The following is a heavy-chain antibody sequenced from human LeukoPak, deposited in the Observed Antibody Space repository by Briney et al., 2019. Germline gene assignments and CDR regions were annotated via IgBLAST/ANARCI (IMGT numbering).Heavy chain of an antibody. Sequence: SVKVSCKASGGTFSSYAISWVRQAPGHGLEWMGGIIPIFGTANYAQKFQGRVTITTDESTSTAYMELSSLRSEDTAVYYCAREIGYCSSTSCYGDYYYYYMDVWGKGTTVTVSS. CDR1: GGTFSSYA. CDR2: IIPIFGTA. CDR3: AREIGYCSSTSCYGDYYYYYMDV. V-gene: IGHV1-69*05. D-gene: IGHD2-2*01. J-gene: IGHJ6*03.